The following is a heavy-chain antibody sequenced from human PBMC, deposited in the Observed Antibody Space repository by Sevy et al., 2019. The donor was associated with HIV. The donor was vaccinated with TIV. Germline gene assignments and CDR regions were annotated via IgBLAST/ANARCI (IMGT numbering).Heavy chain of an antibody. J-gene: IGHJ3*02. D-gene: IGHD2-2*01. CDR1: GFTFSSYW. V-gene: IGHV3-7*01. CDR2: IKQDGSEK. Sequence: GGSLRLSCAASGFTFSSYWMSWVRQAPGKGLEWVANIKQDGSEKYYVDSVKGRFTISRDNAKNSLYLQMNSLRAEDPAVYYCARGLKYCSSTSCYDAFDIWGQGTMVTVSS. CDR3: ARGLKYCSSTSCYDAFDI.